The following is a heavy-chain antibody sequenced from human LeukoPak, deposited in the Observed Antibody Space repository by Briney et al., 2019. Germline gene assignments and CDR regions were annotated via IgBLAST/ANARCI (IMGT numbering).Heavy chain of an antibody. Sequence: GGSLRLSCAASGFTFSSYAMHWVRQAPGKGLEYVSAISSNGGSTYYANSVKGRFTISRDNSKNTLYLQMNSLRAEDTAVYYCARGLTYDFWSGYGYWGQGTLVTVSS. CDR1: GFTFSSYA. J-gene: IGHJ4*02. V-gene: IGHV3-64*01. CDR2: ISSNGGST. CDR3: ARGLTYDFWSGYGY. D-gene: IGHD3-3*01.